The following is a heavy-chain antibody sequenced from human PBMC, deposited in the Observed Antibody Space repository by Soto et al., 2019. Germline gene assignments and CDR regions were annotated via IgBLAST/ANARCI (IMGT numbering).Heavy chain of an antibody. D-gene: IGHD1-7*01. J-gene: IGHJ6*02. V-gene: IGHV3-23*01. CDR1: GFTFSSYA. Sequence: GGSLRLSCAASGFTFSSYAMSWVRQAPGKGLEWVSGISASGDNAYYADSVKGRFTISRDSSKKTLYLQMNSLRAEDTAVYYCAKDKTRTPGVGMDVWGQGTTVTVSS. CDR2: ISASGDNA. CDR3: AKDKTRTPGVGMDV.